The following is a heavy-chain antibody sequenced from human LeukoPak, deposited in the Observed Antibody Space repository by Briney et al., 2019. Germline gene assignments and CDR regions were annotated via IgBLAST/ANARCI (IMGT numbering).Heavy chain of an antibody. CDR1: GFTFSSYG. CDR3: AKEVPGGGALDY. J-gene: IGHJ4*02. CDR2: ISYDGSNK. V-gene: IGHV3-30*18. D-gene: IGHD3-16*01. Sequence: PGGSLRLPCAASGFTFSSYGMHWVRQAPGKGLEWVAVISYDGSNKYYADSVKGRFTISRDNSKNTLYLQMNSLRAEDTAVYYCAKEVPGGGALDYWGQGTLVTVSS.